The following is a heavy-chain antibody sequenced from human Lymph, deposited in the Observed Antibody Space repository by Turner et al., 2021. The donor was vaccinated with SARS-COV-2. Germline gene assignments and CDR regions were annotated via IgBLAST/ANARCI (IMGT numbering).Heavy chain of an antibody. Sequence: QVQLVQSGAEVKKPGSSVKVSCKASGCTFSSYAISWVRQAPGQGLEWMGGINQMLDIANYAQKFQGRVTITADKSTSTAYMELSSLRSEDTAVYYCARDVTGPLGYWGQGTLVTVSS. V-gene: IGHV1-69*10. CDR2: INQMLDIA. D-gene: IGHD1-20*01. J-gene: IGHJ4*02. CDR1: GCTFSSYA. CDR3: ARDVTGPLGY.